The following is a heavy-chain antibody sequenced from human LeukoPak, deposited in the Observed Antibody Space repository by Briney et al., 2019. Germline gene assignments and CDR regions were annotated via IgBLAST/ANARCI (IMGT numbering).Heavy chain of an antibody. CDR2: INSDGSST. Sequence: GGSLRLSCAASGFTFSSYWMHWVRQAPGKGLVWVSRINSDGSSTSYADSVKGRFTISRDNAKNTLYLQMNSLRAEDTAVYYCAKDASYYYDSSGNGAGYWGQGTLVTVSS. D-gene: IGHD3-22*01. CDR3: AKDASYYYDSSGNGAGY. J-gene: IGHJ4*02. V-gene: IGHV3-74*01. CDR1: GFTFSSYW.